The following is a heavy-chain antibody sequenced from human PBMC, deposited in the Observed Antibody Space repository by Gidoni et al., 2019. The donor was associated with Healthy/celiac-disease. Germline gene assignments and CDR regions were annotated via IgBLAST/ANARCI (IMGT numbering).Heavy chain of an antibody. Sequence: QVQLQESVPGLVKPSETLSLTCTVSGGSISSYSWSWIRHPAGKGLEWIGRIYTSGSTHYNPSLKSRVTMSVDTSKNQFSLKLSSVTAADTAVYYCARGGEGYCSSTSCYGYFQHWGQGTLVTVSS. J-gene: IGHJ1*01. V-gene: IGHV4-4*07. CDR3: ARGGEGYCSSTSCYGYFQH. D-gene: IGHD2-2*01. CDR1: GGSISSYS. CDR2: IYTSGST.